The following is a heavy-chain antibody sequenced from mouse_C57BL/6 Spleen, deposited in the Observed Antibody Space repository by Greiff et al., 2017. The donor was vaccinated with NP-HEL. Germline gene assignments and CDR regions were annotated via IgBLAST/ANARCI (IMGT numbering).Heavy chain of an antibody. CDR2: ISSGSSTI. V-gene: IGHV5-17*01. CDR1: VFTFSDYG. CDR3: ARYYDYAFDH. Sequence: EVKVVESGGGLVKPGGSLKLSCAASVFTFSDYGMHWVRQAPEKGLEWVAYISSGSSTIYYADTVKGRFTISRDNAKNTLFLQMTSLRSEDTAMYYCARYYDYAFDHWGQGTTLTVSS. D-gene: IGHD2-4*01. J-gene: IGHJ2*01.